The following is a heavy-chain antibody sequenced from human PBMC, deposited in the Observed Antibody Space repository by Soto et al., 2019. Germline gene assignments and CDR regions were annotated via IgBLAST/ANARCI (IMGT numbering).Heavy chain of an antibody. Sequence: QITLKESGPTLVKPTQPLTLTCSFSGFSLTTDGVGVGWVRQPPGEALQWLALSYWDDDERYSPSLKTRLTITKEPSKNQVVLIMTNMDPVDTATYYCAHSRNLITEDAQVGDFDSWGQGTLVTVSS. CDR3: AHSRNLITEDAQVGDFDS. V-gene: IGHV2-5*02. J-gene: IGHJ4*02. D-gene: IGHD3-10*01. CDR1: GFSLTTDGVG. CDR2: SYWDDDE.